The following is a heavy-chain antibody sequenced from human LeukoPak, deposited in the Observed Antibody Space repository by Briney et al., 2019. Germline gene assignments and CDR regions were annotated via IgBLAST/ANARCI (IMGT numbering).Heavy chain of an antibody. D-gene: IGHD3-3*01. V-gene: IGHV4-30-2*01. CDR2: IYPRGST. Sequence: PSETLSLTCAVSGGSISSGSYSWSWIRQPPGKGLEWIGYIYPRGSTYYNPSLKSRVTISVDTSKNQFSLKLSSVTAADTAVYYCAWGGYYPHGAFDIWGQGTMVTVSS. CDR3: AWGGYYPHGAFDI. CDR1: GGSISSGSYS. J-gene: IGHJ3*02.